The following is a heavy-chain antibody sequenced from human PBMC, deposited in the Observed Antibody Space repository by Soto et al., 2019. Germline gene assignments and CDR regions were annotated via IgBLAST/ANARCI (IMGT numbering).Heavy chain of an antibody. CDR1: GYTFTSYG. CDR3: ARDPYCSSTRCYQREPHLDY. J-gene: IGHJ4*02. D-gene: IGHD2-2*01. V-gene: IGHV1-18*04. Sequence: GASVKVSCKASGYTFTSYGISWVRQAPGQGLEWMGWISAYNGNTNYAQKLQGRVTMTTDTSTSTAYMELRSLRSDDTAVYYCARDPYCSSTRCYQREPHLDYWGQGTLVTVSS. CDR2: ISAYNGNT.